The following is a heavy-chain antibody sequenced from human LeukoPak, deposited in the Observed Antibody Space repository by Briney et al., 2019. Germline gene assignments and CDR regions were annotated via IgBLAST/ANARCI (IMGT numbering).Heavy chain of an antibody. D-gene: IGHD5-12*01. Sequence: SQTLSHTCAVSGGSISSGGYSWSWIRQPLGKGLEWIGYIYNSGSTYYNPSLKSRVTISVDRSKNQFSLKLSSVTAADTAVYYCARSVDGVLNDYWGQGTLVTVSS. V-gene: IGHV4-30-2*01. CDR1: GGSISSGGYS. CDR3: ARSVDGVLNDY. CDR2: IYNSGST. J-gene: IGHJ4*02.